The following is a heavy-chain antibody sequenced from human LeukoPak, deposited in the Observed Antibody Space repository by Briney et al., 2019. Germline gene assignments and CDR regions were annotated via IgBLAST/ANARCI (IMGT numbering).Heavy chain of an antibody. J-gene: IGHJ4*02. CDR1: GFSLSTSGMC. CDR3: ARYLYGDSASYFDY. D-gene: IGHD4-17*01. CDR2: IDWDDDK. Sequence: RESGPTLVKPTQTLTLTCTFSGFSLSTSGMCVSWIRQPPGKALESLALIDWDDDKYYSTSPKTRLTISKDTSKNQVVLTMTNMDPVDTATYYCARYLYGDSASYFDYWGQGTLVIVSS. V-gene: IGHV2-70*01.